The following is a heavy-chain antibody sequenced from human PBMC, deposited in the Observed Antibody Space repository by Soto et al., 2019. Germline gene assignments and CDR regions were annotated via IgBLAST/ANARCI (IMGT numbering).Heavy chain of an antibody. V-gene: IGHV3-66*01. CDR1: GFTVSSNY. D-gene: IGHD3-10*01. CDR3: ARDPIHGRYGSGSYPSYAFDI. CDR2: IYSGGST. Sequence: EVQLVESGGGLVQPGGSLRLSCAASGFTVSSNYMSWVRQAPGKGLEWVSVIYSGGSTYYADSVKGRFTISRDNSKNTLYLQMNSLRAEDTAVYYCARDPIHGRYGSGSYPSYAFDIWGQGTMVTVSS. J-gene: IGHJ3*02.